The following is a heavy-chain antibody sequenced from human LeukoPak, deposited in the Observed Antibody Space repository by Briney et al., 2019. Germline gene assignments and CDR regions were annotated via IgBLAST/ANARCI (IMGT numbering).Heavy chain of an antibody. J-gene: IGHJ3*02. CDR1: GGSISSSNW. V-gene: IGHV4-4*02. Sequence: TPSETLSLTCAVSGGSISSSNWWSWVRQPPGKGLEWIGEIYHSGSTNYNPSLKSRVTISEDTSKNQFSLKLSSVTAADTAVYYCARAFRGIFGVFEAFDIWGQGTMVTVSS. D-gene: IGHD3-3*01. CDR3: ARAFRGIFGVFEAFDI. CDR2: IYHSGST.